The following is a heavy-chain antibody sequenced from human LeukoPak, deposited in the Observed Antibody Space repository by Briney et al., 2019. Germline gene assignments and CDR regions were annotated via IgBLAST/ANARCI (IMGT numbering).Heavy chain of an antibody. D-gene: IGHD1-26*01. CDR1: GGSFSGYY. J-gene: IGHJ6*03. CDR3: AGARGPGGLYYYYYYMDV. V-gene: IGHV4-34*01. CDR2: INHSGST. Sequence: PSETLSLTCAVYGGSFSGYYWSWIRQPPGKGLEWIGEINHSGSTNYNPSLKSRVTISVDTSKNQFSLKLSSVTAADTAVYYCAGARGPGGLYYYYYYMDVWGKGTTVTVSS.